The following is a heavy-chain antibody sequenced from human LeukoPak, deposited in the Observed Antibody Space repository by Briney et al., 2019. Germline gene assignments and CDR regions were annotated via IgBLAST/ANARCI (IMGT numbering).Heavy chain of an antibody. CDR1: GFTLGDYA. CDR3: TRGYYMDV. V-gene: IGHV3-49*03. D-gene: IGHD3-10*01. CDR2: IRSKAYGGTT. J-gene: IGHJ6*03. Sequence: GGSLRLSCTASGFTLGDYAMSWFRQAPGKGLEWVGFIRSKAYGGTTEYAASVKGRFTISRDDSKSIAYLQMNSLKTEDTAVYYCTRGYYMDVWGKGTTVTVSS.